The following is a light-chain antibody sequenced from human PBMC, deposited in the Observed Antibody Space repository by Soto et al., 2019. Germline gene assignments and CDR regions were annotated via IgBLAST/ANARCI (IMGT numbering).Light chain of an antibody. CDR1: SSDVGGYNY. V-gene: IGLV2-14*01. CDR2: EVS. J-gene: IGLJ2*01. CDR3: SSYTRDRAVV. Sequence: QSVLTQPASVSGSPGQSITISCTGSSSDVGGYNYVSWYQQHPGKVPKLKIYEVSNRPSGVSNRFSGSKSGNTASLTISGLQAEDEGDYYCSSYTRDRAVVFGGGTKVTVL.